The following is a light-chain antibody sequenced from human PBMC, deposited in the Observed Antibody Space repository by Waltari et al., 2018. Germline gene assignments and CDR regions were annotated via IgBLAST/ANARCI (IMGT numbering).Light chain of an antibody. J-gene: IGLJ2*01. Sequence: SYELTQPPSGSVSPGQTARITCSGDAFSKQFGYWYQQKSGRAPVLMIYTDSGRPSGTPERFSGSSSGTTVTLTISAVQPEDEADYYCQSAHSNGSDVVFGGGTKLTVL. CDR2: TDS. CDR3: QSAHSNGSDVV. CDR1: AFSKQF. V-gene: IGLV3-25*03.